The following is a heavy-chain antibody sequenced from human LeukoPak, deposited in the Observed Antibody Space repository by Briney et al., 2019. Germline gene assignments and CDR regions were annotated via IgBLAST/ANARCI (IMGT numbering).Heavy chain of an antibody. V-gene: IGHV3-64D*06. CDR1: RFILRSHA. CDR3: VKDNEAGGSPFDR. D-gene: IGHD1-1*01. CDR2: ISDNGGST. Sequence: GGSLRLSCSASRFILRSHAMHWVRHATGKGLEYVSRISDNGGSTYYADSVEGRFTISRDNSKNTLYLQMSSLRAVDAAVYYCVKDNEAGGSPFDRWGQGTLVTVSS. J-gene: IGHJ4*02.